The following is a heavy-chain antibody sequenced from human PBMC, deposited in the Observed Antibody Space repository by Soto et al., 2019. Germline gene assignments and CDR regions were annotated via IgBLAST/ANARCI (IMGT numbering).Heavy chain of an antibody. J-gene: IGHJ6*02. Sequence: SETLSLTCTVSGGSISSGDYYWSWIRQPPGKGLEWIGYIYYSGSTYYNPSLKSRVTISVDTSKNQFSLKLSSVTAADTAVYYCARDQITIPQAYYYYGMDVWGQGTTVTVSS. CDR3: ARDQITIPQAYYYYGMDV. V-gene: IGHV4-30-4*01. D-gene: IGHD3-3*01. CDR1: GGSISSGDYY. CDR2: IYYSGST.